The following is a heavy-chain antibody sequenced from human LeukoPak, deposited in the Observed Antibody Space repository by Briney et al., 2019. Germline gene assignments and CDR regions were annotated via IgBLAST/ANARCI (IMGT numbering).Heavy chain of an antibody. CDR2: ISGSGGST. CDR1: GFTFSSYA. V-gene: IGHV3-23*01. CDR3: TKGGDIVVVVAATPTPFDY. Sequence: GGSLRLSCAASGFTFSSYAMSWVRQAPGKGLEWVSAISGSGGSTYYADSVKGRFIISRDNSKNTLYLQMNSLRAEDTAVYYCTKGGDIVVVVAATPTPFDYWGRGTLVTVSS. D-gene: IGHD2-15*01. J-gene: IGHJ4*02.